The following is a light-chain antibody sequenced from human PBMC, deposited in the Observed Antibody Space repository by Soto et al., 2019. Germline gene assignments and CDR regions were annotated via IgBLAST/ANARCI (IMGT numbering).Light chain of an antibody. J-gene: IGKJ5*01. CDR3: QQANSFPIT. CDR2: SAS. V-gene: IGKV1-12*01. CDR1: QDISSW. Sequence: IQMTQSPSSVSASVGQRVTITCPASQDISSWLAWYQQKPGKAPQLLIYSASSLHSGVPSRFSGSGSGTDFNLTLSSLQPEDFATYYCQQANSFPITFGQGTRLDIK.